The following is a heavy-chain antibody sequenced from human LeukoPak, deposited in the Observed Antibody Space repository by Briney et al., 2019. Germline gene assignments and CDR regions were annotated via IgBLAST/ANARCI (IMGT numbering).Heavy chain of an antibody. Sequence: GGSLRLSCAASGFTVSGNYMSWVRQAPGRGLQWVSVIYSGGGTYYADSVKGRFTISRDNSMNTLYLQMNGLRAEDTAVYYCARDQGYRQWPGEYNLFDPWGQGTLVTVSS. CDR1: GFTVSGNY. CDR3: ARDQGYRQWPGEYNLFDP. V-gene: IGHV3-53*01. D-gene: IGHD6-19*01. CDR2: IYSGGGT. J-gene: IGHJ5*02.